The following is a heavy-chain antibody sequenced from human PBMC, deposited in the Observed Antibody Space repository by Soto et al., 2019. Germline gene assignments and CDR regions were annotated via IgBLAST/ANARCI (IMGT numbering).Heavy chain of an antibody. V-gene: IGHV4-59*08. CDR3: ARAGVATIYPGNNWFDP. CDR2: MYNTGST. CDR1: GGSISGYY. Sequence: SETLSLTCTVSGGSISGYYWSWIRQPPGKGLEWIGYMYNTGSTVYNPSFKSRVTISVDTSKNQFSLKLSSVTAADTAMYYCARAGVATIYPGNNWFDPWGQGTLVTVSS. D-gene: IGHD5-12*01. J-gene: IGHJ5*02.